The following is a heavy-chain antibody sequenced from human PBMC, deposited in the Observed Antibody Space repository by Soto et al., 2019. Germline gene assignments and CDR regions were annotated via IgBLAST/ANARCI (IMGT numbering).Heavy chain of an antibody. D-gene: IGHD6-13*01. Sequence: QVQLVESGGGVVQPGRSLRLSCAASGFTFSSYGMHWVRQAPGKGLEWVAVIWYGGSNKYYADSVKGRFTISRDNSKNTQELQMNSLRAYDTAVYYCARDPQPPVAAGTIDCYNYGMDVWGRGTTVTVSS. V-gene: IGHV3-33*01. CDR1: GFTFSSYG. CDR3: ARDPQPPVAAGTIDCYNYGMDV. J-gene: IGHJ6*02. CDR2: IWYGGSNK.